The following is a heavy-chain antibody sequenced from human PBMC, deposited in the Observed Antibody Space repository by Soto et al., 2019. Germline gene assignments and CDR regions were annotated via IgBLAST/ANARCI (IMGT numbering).Heavy chain of an antibody. J-gene: IGHJ3*02. Sequence: EVQLLESGGGLVQPGGSLRLSCAASGFTFSSYAMTWVRQTPGQGLRWVSTVTAGGDNTYHADSVKGRFTISRDTSKNTLYLQMNSLCIEDTAIYLCARLCSRAYDIWGQGTMVSVSS. CDR2: VTAGGDNT. CDR3: ARLCSRAYDI. V-gene: IGHV3-23*01. CDR1: GFTFSSYA. D-gene: IGHD2-21*01.